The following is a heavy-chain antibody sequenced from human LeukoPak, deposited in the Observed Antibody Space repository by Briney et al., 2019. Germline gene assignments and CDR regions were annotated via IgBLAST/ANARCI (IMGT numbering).Heavy chain of an antibody. Sequence: GGSLRLSCAASGFTFSSYAMSWVRQAPGKGLEWVSGISGSDGSTNYADSVKGRFTISRENSKNTLYLQMNSLRAEDTAVYYCAKEPHSGYDYIDYWGQGTLVTVSS. J-gene: IGHJ4*02. CDR1: GFTFSSYA. CDR3: AKEPHSGYDYIDY. D-gene: IGHD5-12*01. CDR2: ISGSDGST. V-gene: IGHV3-23*01.